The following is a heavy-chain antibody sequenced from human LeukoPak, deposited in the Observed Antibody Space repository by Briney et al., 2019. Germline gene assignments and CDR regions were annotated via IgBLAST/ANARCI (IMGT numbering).Heavy chain of an antibody. CDR3: ARDNYYDSSGYFDY. Sequence: ASVKVSCKTSGYTFTRYDINWVRQATGQGLEWMGWVNPNSGNSGYAQKFQGRVTISRDTSISTAYMELSSLRSEDTAVYYCARDNYYDSSGYFDYWGQGTLVTVSS. J-gene: IGHJ4*02. D-gene: IGHD3-22*01. V-gene: IGHV1-8*03. CDR2: VNPNSGNS. CDR1: GYTFTRYD.